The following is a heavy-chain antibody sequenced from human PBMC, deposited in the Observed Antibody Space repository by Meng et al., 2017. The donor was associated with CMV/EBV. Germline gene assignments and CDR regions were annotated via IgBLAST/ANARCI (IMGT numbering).Heavy chain of an antibody. V-gene: IGHV1-2*02. J-gene: IGHJ4*02. CDR2: INPKSDGT. Sequence: YTFTDYYIPWVRQAPGQGLEWMGWINPKSDGTSYAQKFQGRVTMTGDTSISTAYMELGSLRSDDTAVYYCARAGRHISSWYSDYFDFWGQGPLVTVSS. CDR1: YTFTDYY. D-gene: IGHD6-13*01. CDR3: ARAGRHISSWYSDYFDF.